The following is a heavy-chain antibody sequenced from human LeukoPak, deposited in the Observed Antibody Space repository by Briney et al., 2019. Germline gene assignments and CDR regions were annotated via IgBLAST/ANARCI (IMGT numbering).Heavy chain of an antibody. CDR1: GYTFTGYY. V-gene: IGHV1-2*02. J-gene: IGHJ3*02. CDR3: ARARYDSSGQDAFDI. D-gene: IGHD3-22*01. CDR2: INPNSGGT. Sequence: ASVKVSCKASGYTFTGYYMHWVRQAPGQGLEWMGWINPNSGGTNYAQKFQGRVTMTRDTSISTAYMELSRLRSDDTAVYYCARARYDSSGQDAFDIWGQGTMVTVSS.